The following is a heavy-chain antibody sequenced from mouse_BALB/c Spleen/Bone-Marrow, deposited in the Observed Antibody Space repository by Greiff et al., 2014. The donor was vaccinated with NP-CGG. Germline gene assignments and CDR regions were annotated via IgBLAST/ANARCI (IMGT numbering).Heavy chain of an antibody. D-gene: IGHD2-4*01. CDR2: IRLKSNNYAT. CDR1: GFTFSNYW. Sequence: EVKLMESGGGLVQPGGSMKLSCVASGFTFSNYWMNWVRQSPEKGLEWVAEIRLKSNNYATHYAESVKGRFTISRDDSKSSVYLQMNSLRAEDTGIYYCTRRDYDLFGYWGQGTLVTVSA. J-gene: IGHJ3*01. V-gene: IGHV6-6*02. CDR3: TRRDYDLFGY.